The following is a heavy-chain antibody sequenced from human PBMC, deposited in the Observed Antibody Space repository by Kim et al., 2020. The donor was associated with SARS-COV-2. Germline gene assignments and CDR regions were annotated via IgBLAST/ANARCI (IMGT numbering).Heavy chain of an antibody. D-gene: IGHD6-13*01. J-gene: IGHJ4*02. CDR1: GGSFSGYY. CDR3: ARVHSSSWYPQIDY. CDR2: INHSGST. Sequence: SETLSLTCAVYGGSFSGYYWSWTRQPPGKGLEWIGEINHSGSTNYNPSLKSRVTISVDTSKNQFSLKLSSVTAADTAVYYCARVHSSSWYPQIDYWRQVT. V-gene: IGHV4-34*01.